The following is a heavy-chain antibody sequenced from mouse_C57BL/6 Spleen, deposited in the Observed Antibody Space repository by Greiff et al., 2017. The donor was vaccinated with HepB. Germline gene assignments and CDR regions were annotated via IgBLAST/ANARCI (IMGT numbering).Heavy chain of an antibody. CDR2: INPNNGGT. D-gene: IGHD2-3*01. Sequence: EVKLMESGPELVKPGASVKIPCKASGYTFTDYNMDWVKQSHGKSLEWIGDINPNNGGTIYNQKFKGKATLTVDKSSSTAYMELRSLTSEDTAVYYCARRDDPYAMDYWGQGTSVTVSS. CDR1: GYTFTDYN. J-gene: IGHJ4*01. V-gene: IGHV1-18*01. CDR3: ARRDDPYAMDY.